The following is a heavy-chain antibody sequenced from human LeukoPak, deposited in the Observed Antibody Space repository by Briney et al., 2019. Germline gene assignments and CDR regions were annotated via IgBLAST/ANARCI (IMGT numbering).Heavy chain of an antibody. J-gene: IGHJ4*02. V-gene: IGHV3-23*01. D-gene: IGHD3-22*01. CDR3: AKDYDSSGYYYVEDYFDY. Sequence: GGSLRLSCAASGFTFSSYAMSWVRQAPGRGLEWVSAISGSGGSTYYADSVKGRFTISRDNSKNTLYLQMNSLRAEDTAVYYCAKDYDSSGYYYVEDYFDYWGQGTLVTVSS. CDR2: ISGSGGST. CDR1: GFTFSSYA.